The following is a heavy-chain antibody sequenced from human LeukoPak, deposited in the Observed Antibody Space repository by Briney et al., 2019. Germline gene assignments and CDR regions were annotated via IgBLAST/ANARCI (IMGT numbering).Heavy chain of an antibody. Sequence: GGSLKLSCAASGFTFSGSAMHWVRQASGKGLEWVGRIRSKANSYATAYAASVKGRFTISRDDSKNTAYLQMNSLKTEDTAVYYCTTLTRVLKAQTRDNWFDPWGQGTLVTVSS. V-gene: IGHV3-73*01. D-gene: IGHD2-8*01. CDR1: GFTFSGSA. CDR2: IRSKANSYAT. CDR3: TTLTRVLKAQTRDNWFDP. J-gene: IGHJ5*02.